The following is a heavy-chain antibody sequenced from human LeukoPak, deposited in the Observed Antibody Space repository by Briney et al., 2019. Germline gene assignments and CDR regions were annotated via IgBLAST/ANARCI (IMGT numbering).Heavy chain of an antibody. CDR2: IKTDASEK. V-gene: IGHV3-7*01. D-gene: IGHD4-11*01. J-gene: IGHJ1*01. CDR1: GFSVSTHF. Sequence: GGSLRLSCAVSGFSVSTHFMTWVRQAPGKGLEWVANIKTDASEKYYADSVKGRFTISRDNAKMSLYLQMNSLRVEDTAVYYCATYSTRNAREFQSWGQGTLVTVSS. CDR3: ATYSTRNAREFQS.